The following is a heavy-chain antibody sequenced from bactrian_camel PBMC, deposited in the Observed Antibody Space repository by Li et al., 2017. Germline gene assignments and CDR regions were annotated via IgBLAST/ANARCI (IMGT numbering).Heavy chain of an antibody. CDR1: GNTGRTYC. J-gene: IGHJ4*01. V-gene: IGHV3S54*01. CDR3: AAREHGGALFSSSEHYY. D-gene: IGHD2*01. Sequence: HVQLVESGGGSVQAGGSLRLSCEYPGNTGRTYCMGWFRQGPGPEREAVAAIHIGGSRTDYADAVKGRFTISQDNDKDTIYLHMANLKPEDTAMYFCAAREHGGALFSSSEHYYWGQGTQVTVS. CDR2: IHIGGSRT.